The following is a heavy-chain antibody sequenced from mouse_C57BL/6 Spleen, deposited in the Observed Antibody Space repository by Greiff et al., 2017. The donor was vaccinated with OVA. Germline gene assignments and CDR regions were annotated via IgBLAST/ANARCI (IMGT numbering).Heavy chain of an antibody. Sequence: EVQRVESGGGLVKPGGSLKLSCAASGFTFSDYGMHWVRQAPEKGLEWVAYISSGSSTIYYADTVKGRFTISRDNAKNTLFLQMTSLRSEDTAMYYCARDSYYGSSPFAYWGQGTLVTVSA. J-gene: IGHJ3*01. CDR1: GFTFSDYG. D-gene: IGHD1-1*01. CDR3: ARDSYYGSSPFAY. V-gene: IGHV5-17*01. CDR2: ISSGSSTI.